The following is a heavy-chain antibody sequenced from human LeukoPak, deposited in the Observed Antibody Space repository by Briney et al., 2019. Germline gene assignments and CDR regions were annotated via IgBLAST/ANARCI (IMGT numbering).Heavy chain of an antibody. D-gene: IGHD1-14*01. V-gene: IGHV3-21*06. Sequence: GGSLRLSCTASGLTFSTSGFNWVRQAPGKGLEWVASIGPTGSDRYHADSIKGRFTISRDNANNFLYLQMNSLRAEDTALYYCATETNGRHYDYWGQGTLLTFSS. J-gene: IGHJ4*02. CDR1: GLTFSTSG. CDR3: ATETNGRHYDY. CDR2: IGPTGSDR.